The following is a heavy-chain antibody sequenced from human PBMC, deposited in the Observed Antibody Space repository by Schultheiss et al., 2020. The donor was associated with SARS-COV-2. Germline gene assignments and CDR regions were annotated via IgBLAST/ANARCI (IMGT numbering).Heavy chain of an antibody. D-gene: IGHD3-10*02. CDR3: ARRMFYYYGMDV. J-gene: IGHJ6*02. Sequence: LETLSLTCAVYGGSFSGYYWSWIRQPPGKGLEWIGYIYYSGNTYFNPSLKSRVAISLDTSKNQFSLKLSSVTAADTAVYYCARRMFYYYGMDVWGQGTTVTVSS. CDR1: GGSFSGYY. CDR2: IYYSGNT. V-gene: IGHV4-34*01.